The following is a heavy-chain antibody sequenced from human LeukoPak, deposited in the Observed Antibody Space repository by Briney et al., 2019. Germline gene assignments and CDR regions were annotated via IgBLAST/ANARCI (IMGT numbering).Heavy chain of an antibody. CDR3: ARVGAGVSATH. Sequence: GGSLRLSCAASGFTFSSYEMNWVRQAPGKGLEWDSYISSSGSTIYYADSVKGRFTISRDNAKNSLYLQMNSLRAEDTAVYYCARVGAGVSATHWGQGTLVTVSS. V-gene: IGHV3-48*03. CDR1: GFTFSSYE. D-gene: IGHD3-10*01. J-gene: IGHJ4*02. CDR2: ISSSGSTI.